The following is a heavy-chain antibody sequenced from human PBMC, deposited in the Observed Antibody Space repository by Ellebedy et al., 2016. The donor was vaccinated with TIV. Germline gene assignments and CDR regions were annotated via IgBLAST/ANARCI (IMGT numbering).Heavy chain of an antibody. D-gene: IGHD6-19*01. CDR1: GGSFSGYY. Sequence: SETLSLTXAVYGGSFSGYYWSWIRQPPGKGLEWIGEINHSGSTNYNPSLKSRVTISVDTSKNQFSLKLSSVTAADTAVYYCARSRSSGWYPIGYFDYWGQGTLVTVSS. J-gene: IGHJ4*02. CDR3: ARSRSSGWYPIGYFDY. V-gene: IGHV4-34*01. CDR2: INHSGST.